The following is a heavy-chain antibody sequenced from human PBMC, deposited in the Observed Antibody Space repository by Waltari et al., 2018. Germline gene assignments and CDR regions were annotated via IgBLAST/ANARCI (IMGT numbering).Heavy chain of an antibody. CDR2: INPNSGGT. V-gene: IGHV1-2*02. D-gene: IGHD3-3*01. Sequence: QVQLVQSGAEVKKHGASVMVSRKASGYTLTGYYLHWVRRAPGQGLEWMGWINPNSGGTNYAQKFQGRVTMTRDTSISTAYMELSRLRSDDTAVYYCARGLYGSYDYWGQGTLVTVSS. J-gene: IGHJ4*02. CDR3: ARGLYGSYDY. CDR1: GYTLTGYY.